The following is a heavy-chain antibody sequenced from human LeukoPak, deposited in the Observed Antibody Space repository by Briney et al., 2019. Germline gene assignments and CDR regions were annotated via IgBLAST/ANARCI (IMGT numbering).Heavy chain of an antibody. J-gene: IGHJ4*02. CDR3: ARVGGGYSGYGPYFDY. CDR2: IIPILGIA. D-gene: IGHD5-12*01. V-gene: IGHV1-69*04. CDR1: GGTFSSYA. Sequence: ASVKVSYKASGGTFSSYAISWVRQAPGQGLEWMGRIIPILGIANYAQKFQGRVTITADKSTSTAYMELSSLRSEDTAVYYCARVGGGYSGYGPYFDYWGQGTLVTVSS.